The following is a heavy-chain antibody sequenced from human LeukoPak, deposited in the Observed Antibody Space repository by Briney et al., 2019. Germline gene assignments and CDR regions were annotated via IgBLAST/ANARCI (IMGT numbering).Heavy chain of an antibody. CDR1: GFTFNNYA. D-gene: IGHD3-3*01. V-gene: IGHV3-23*01. CDR3: AKRQRITLFGVNTDYFDY. CDR2: ISDSGAGT. Sequence: PGGSLRLSCAASGFTFNNYAMSWVRQASRQGLEWVSSISDSGAGTYFADSVKGRFIISRDNSKNTLYLQMSSLRADDTAVYYCAKRQRITLFGVNTDYFDYWGQGTLVTVSS. J-gene: IGHJ4*02.